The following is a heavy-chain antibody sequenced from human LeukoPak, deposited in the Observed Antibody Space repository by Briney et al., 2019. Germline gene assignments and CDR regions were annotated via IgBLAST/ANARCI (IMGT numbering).Heavy chain of an antibody. V-gene: IGHV1-2*02. J-gene: IGHJ4*02. Sequence: GASVKVSCKASGYTFTGYYMHWVRQAPGQGLEWMGWINPNSGGTNYAQKFQGRVTMTRDTSISTAYMELSRLRSDDTAVYYCARVGSPRTTYDKLALPDYWGQGTLVTVSS. D-gene: IGHD3-9*01. CDR1: GYTFTGYY. CDR3: ARVGSPRTTYDKLALPDY. CDR2: INPNSGGT.